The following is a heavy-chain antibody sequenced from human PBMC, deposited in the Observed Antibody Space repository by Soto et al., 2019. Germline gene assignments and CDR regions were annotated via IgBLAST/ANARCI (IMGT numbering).Heavy chain of an antibody. V-gene: IGHV3-7*03. J-gene: IGHJ4*02. CDR1: GFTFSSYS. CDR2: IKTDGSET. Sequence: GGSLRLSCAASGFTFSSYSMSWVRQAPGKGLEWVANIKTDGSETHYVDSVKGRFTISRDNPKTSLFLQMNSLRVEDTAVYFCTSDRYPRFYHGSGSYPYYWGQGTPVTVPS. CDR3: TSDRYPRFYHGSGSYPYY. D-gene: IGHD3-10*01.